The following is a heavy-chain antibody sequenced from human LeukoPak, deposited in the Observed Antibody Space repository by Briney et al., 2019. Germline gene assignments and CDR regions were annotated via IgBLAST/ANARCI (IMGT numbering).Heavy chain of an antibody. CDR3: ARGNTACSSTSCYGAY. Sequence: GGSLRLSCAASGFTFSDYYMSWIRQAPGKGLEWVSYISSSGSTIYYADSVKGRLTISRDNAKNSLYLQMNSLRAEDTAVYYCARGNTACSSTSCYGAYWGQGTLVTVSS. CDR1: GFTFSDYY. CDR2: ISSSGSTI. V-gene: IGHV3-11*01. D-gene: IGHD2-2*01. J-gene: IGHJ4*02.